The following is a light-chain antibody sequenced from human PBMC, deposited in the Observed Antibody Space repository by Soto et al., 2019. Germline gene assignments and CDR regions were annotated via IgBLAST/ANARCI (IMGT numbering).Light chain of an antibody. V-gene: IGKV1-39*01. Sequence: DIPMTQSPSSLSASVGDRVTITCRASQSIDSYLNWYQQKPGRAPNLLIYGASSLQGGSGPSRFSGSRSGTDFTLTISSLQPEDFATYYCQQSYQIPYTFGQGTKLEI. J-gene: IGKJ2*01. CDR1: QSIDSY. CDR3: QQSYQIPYT. CDR2: GAS.